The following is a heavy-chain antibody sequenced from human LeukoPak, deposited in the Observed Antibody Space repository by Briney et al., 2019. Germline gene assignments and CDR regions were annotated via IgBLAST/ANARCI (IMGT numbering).Heavy chain of an antibody. J-gene: IGHJ3*02. V-gene: IGHV3-48*01. CDR1: GFTFSTYS. Sequence: GGSLRLSCVASGFTFSTYSMNWVRQAPGKGLEWVSYISFSTSTIYYADSVKGRFTISRDNAKNALYLQMNSLRAEDTAMYYCARDTHYYGSGSPAFDIWGQGTVVTVSS. CDR3: ARDTHYYGSGSPAFDI. CDR2: ISFSTSTI. D-gene: IGHD3-10*01.